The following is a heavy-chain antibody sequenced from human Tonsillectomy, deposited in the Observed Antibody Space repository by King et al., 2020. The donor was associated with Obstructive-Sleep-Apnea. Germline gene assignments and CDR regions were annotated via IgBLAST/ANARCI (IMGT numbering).Heavy chain of an antibody. CDR3: AGDRKVFGMSHIDGSRVFFAMDD. D-gene: IGHD3-3*01. V-gene: IGHV3-30*04. J-gene: IGHJ6*02. Sequence: VQLVESGGGVVQPGRSLRLSCAASGFTFSNYAMHWVRQAPGKGLEWVAVISYDGGKKYYADSVKGRFTVSRDNSKNTVYLQMNSLRSEDTAVYYCAGDRKVFGMSHIDGSRVFFAMDDWGQGTTVTVSS. CDR1: GFTFSNYA. CDR2: ISYDGGKK.